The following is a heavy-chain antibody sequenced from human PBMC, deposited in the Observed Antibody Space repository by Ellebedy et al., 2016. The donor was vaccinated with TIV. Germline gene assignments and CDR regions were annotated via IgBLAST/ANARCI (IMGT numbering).Heavy chain of an antibody. V-gene: IGHV4-39*01. J-gene: IGHJ6*03. CDR2: IYYSGST. CDR1: GGSISSSSYY. CDR3: ARGARYYYYMDV. Sequence: SETLSLTXTVSGGSISSSSYYWGWIRQPPGKGLEWIGSIYYSGSTYYNPSLKSRVTISVDTSKNQFSLKLSSVTAADTAVYSCARGARYYYYMDVWGKGTTVTVSS.